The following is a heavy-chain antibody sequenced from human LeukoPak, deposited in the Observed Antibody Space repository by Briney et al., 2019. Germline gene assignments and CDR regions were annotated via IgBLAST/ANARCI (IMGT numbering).Heavy chain of an antibody. CDR3: ARYRLRTNNKGRDAFDI. CDR2: INHSGST. Sequence: SETLSLTCAVYGGSFSGYYWSWIRQPPGKGLEWIGEINHSGSTNYNPSLKSRVTISVDTSKNQFSLKLSSVTAADTAVYCCARYRLRTNNKGRDAFDIWGQGTMVTVSS. J-gene: IGHJ3*02. CDR1: GGSFSGYY. D-gene: IGHD1-1*01. V-gene: IGHV4-34*01.